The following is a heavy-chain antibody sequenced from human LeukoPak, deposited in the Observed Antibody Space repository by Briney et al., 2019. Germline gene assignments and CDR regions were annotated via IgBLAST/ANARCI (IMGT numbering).Heavy chain of an antibody. Sequence: GGSLRLSCAASAFTFSRSAMSWVRQAPGKGLEWASVISGGGGITNYADSVKGRFTISRDNSNNTLSLQMNSLRVEDTAVYYCAKGGSTVTTEDVVDYWGQGTLVTVSS. J-gene: IGHJ4*02. V-gene: IGHV3-23*01. CDR1: AFTFSRSA. D-gene: IGHD4-17*01. CDR3: AKGGSTVTTEDVVDY. CDR2: ISGGGGIT.